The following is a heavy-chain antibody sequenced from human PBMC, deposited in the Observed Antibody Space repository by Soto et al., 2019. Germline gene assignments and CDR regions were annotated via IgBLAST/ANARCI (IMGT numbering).Heavy chain of an antibody. Sequence: QVQLVESGGGVVQPGRSLRLSCAASGFNFSSYGMHWVRQAPGKGLEWVAVISYDGSNKYYADSVKGRFTISRDNSKNTQYQQVNCLRAEDTAVYYCATVDYSGSCFDDWGQGNQVTVSS. CDR2: ISYDGSNK. D-gene: IGHD1-26*01. V-gene: IGHV3-30*03. CDR3: ATVDYSGSCFDD. CDR1: GFNFSSYG. J-gene: IGHJ4*02.